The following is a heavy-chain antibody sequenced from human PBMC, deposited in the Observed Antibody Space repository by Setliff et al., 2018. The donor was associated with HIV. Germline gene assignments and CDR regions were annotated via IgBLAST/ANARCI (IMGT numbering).Heavy chain of an antibody. CDR1: GGSISSYY. CDR3: ARDQTDGGNGEWRFRPRDYWYFDL. D-gene: IGHD2-15*01. Sequence: PSETLSLTCTVSGGSISSYYWSWIRQPPGKGLEWIGYIYYSGSTNYNPSLKSRVTISVDTSKNQFSPKLSSVTAADTVVYYCARDQTDGGNGEWRFRPRDYWYFDLWGRGTLVTVSS. CDR2: IYYSGST. J-gene: IGHJ2*01. V-gene: IGHV4-59*01.